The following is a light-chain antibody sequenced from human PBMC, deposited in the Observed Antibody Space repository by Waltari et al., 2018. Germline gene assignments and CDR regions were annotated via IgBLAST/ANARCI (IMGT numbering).Light chain of an antibody. Sequence: DIKLTQSPGSLAASLGERATINCKCSSTVSSPANGKNHLSWYHQKLGQPPTVLIYWASTRQSGVPDRFSGSGSGTDFNLTIDSLQIEDAGLYFCQQYYATPTFGQGTKLEIK. V-gene: IGKV4-1*01. J-gene: IGKJ1*01. CDR3: QQYYATPT. CDR1: STVSSPANGKNH. CDR2: WAS.